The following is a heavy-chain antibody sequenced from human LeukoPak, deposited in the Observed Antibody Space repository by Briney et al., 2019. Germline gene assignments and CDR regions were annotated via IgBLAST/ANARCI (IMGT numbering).Heavy chain of an antibody. J-gene: IGHJ3*02. CDR2: ISAYNGNT. CDR1: GYTFTSYG. Sequence: ASVKVSCKASGYTFTSYGISWVRQAPGQGLEWMGWISAYNGNTNYAQKLQGRVTMTTDTSTSTAYMELRSLRSDDTAVYYCARGVLIDWNDCAFDIWGQGTMVTVSS. D-gene: IGHD1-1*01. V-gene: IGHV1-18*01. CDR3: ARGVLIDWNDCAFDI.